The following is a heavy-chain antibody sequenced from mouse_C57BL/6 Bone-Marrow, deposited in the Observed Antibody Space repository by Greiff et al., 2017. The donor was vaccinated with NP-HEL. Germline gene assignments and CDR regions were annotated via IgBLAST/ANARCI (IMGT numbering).Heavy chain of an antibody. CDR2: IDPSDSYT. CDR1: GYTFTSYW. CDR3: VQLGRWFAY. D-gene: IGHD4-1*02. Sequence: QVQLQQPGAELVRPGTSVKLSCKASGYTFTSYWMHWVKQRPGQGLEWIGVIDPSDSYTNYNQKFKGKATLTVDTSSSTAYMQLSSLTSEDSAVYYCVQLGRWFAYWGQGTLVTVSA. J-gene: IGHJ3*01. V-gene: IGHV1-59*01.